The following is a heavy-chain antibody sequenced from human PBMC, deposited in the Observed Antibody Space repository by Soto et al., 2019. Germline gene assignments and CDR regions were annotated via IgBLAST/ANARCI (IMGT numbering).Heavy chain of an antibody. D-gene: IGHD3-3*01. J-gene: IGHJ4*02. CDR2: ISAYNGNT. V-gene: IGHV1-18*01. Sequence: QVQLVQSGAEVKKPGASVKVSCKASGYTFTSYGISWVRHAPGQGLEWMGWISAYNGNTNYAQKLQGRVTMTTDTFTSTAYMELRRRRSDDTAVYYGARDWGGDDYDFWRGHPFHNWGQGPLVTVSS. CDR3: ARDWGGDDYDFWRGHPFHN. CDR1: GYTFTSYG.